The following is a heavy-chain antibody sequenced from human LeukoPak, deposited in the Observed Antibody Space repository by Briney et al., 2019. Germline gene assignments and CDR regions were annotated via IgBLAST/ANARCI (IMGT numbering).Heavy chain of an antibody. CDR2: ISSSSSYI. D-gene: IGHD2-15*01. J-gene: IGHJ4*02. CDR1: GFTFSSYS. V-gene: IGHV3-21*01. Sequence: GGSLRLSCAASGFTFSSYSMNWVRQAPGKGLEWVSSISSSSSYIYYADSVKGRFTISRDNAKNSLYLQMNSLRAEDTAVYYCARVVMGVAVAAFDYWGQGTLVTVSS. CDR3: ARVVMGVAVAAFDY.